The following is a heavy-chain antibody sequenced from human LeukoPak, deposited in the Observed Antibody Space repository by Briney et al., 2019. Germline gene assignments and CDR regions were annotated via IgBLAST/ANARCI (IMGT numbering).Heavy chain of an antibody. J-gene: IGHJ4*02. V-gene: IGHV4-59*08. Sequence: SETLSLTCSVSGVSISSYYWSWIRQPPGRGLEWVGYIYFSGSINYNPSLKSRVTISADTSKNQLSLKLSSVTAADTAVYYCARSSGYTYGSDYWRQGTLVTVSS. D-gene: IGHD5-18*01. CDR1: GVSISSYY. CDR2: IYFSGSI. CDR3: ARSSGYTYGSDY.